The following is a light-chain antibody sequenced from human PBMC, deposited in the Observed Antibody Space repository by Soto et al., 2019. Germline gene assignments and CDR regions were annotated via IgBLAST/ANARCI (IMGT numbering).Light chain of an antibody. CDR2: DTS. CDR1: QSVSSN. CDR3: QQRGKWPST. Sequence: EIVLTQSPGTLSLSPGERATLSCRASQSVSSNLAWYQQKLGQAPRLLIYDTSTRATGVGARFTGSGSATDFSLTITSLEPEDFAVYFCQQRGKWPSTFGPGPRWIS. V-gene: IGKV3-11*01. J-gene: IGKJ3*01.